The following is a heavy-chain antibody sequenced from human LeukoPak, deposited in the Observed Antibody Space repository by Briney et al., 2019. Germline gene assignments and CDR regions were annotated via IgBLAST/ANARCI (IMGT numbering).Heavy chain of an antibody. D-gene: IGHD5-24*01. CDR3: ARQNGLVGYTMDV. V-gene: IGHV3-7*04. CDR2: IKQDGSEK. J-gene: IGHJ6*02. CDR1: GFTFSSYW. Sequence: GGSLRLSCAASGFTFSSYWMSWVRQAPGKGLEWVANIKQDGSEKYYVGSAKGRFTISRDNSKNSLYLQMNSLRAEDTAVYYCARQNGLVGYTMDVWGQGTTVTVSS.